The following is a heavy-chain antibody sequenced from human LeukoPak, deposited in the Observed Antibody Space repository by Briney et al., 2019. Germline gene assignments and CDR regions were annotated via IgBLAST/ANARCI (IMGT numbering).Heavy chain of an antibody. CDR1: GGSISSYY. V-gene: IGHV4-59*01. J-gene: IGHJ5*02. CDR3: ARELRWYPGQYWFDP. Sequence: SETLSLTCTVSGGSISSYYWSWIRQPPGKGLEWIGYIYYSGSTNYNPSLKSRVTISVDTSKNQFSLKLSSETAADTAVYYCARELRWYPGQYWFDPWGQGTLVTVSS. D-gene: IGHD4-23*01. CDR2: IYYSGST.